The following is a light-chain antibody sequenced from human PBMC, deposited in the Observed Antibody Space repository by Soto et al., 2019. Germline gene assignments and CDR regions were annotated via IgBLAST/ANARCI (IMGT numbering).Light chain of an antibody. J-gene: IGLJ2*01. CDR2: GNS. CDR3: QSYDSSLSGVV. Sequence: QSVLTQPPSVSGAPGQRVTISCTGSSSNIGAGYHVHWYQQLPGTAPKLLIYGNSNRPSGVPHRFSGSKSRTSASLAITGLQAEDEADYYCQSYDSSLSGVVFGGGTMLTVL. V-gene: IGLV1-40*01. CDR1: SSNIGAGYH.